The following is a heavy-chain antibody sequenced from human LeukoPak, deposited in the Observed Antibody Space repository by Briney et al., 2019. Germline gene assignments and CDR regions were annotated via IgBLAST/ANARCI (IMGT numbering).Heavy chain of an antibody. V-gene: IGHV3-21*01. Sequence: PGGSLRLSCVASGFTFSSRDWMTWVRQAPGKGLEWVSSISSSSSYIYYADSVKGRFTISRDNAKNSLYLQMNSLRAEDTAVYYCARDAPRTLVATEAVGYYFDYWGQGTLVTVSS. CDR3: ARDAPRTLVATEAVGYYFDY. CDR1: GFTFSSRDW. D-gene: IGHD5-12*01. CDR2: ISSSSSYI. J-gene: IGHJ4*02.